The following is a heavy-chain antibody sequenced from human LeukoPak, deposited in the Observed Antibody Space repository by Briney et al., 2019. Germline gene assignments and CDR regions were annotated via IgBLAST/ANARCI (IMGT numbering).Heavy chain of an antibody. CDR1: GGSFSGYY. V-gene: IGHV4-34*01. CDR3: ARGLGYCGSTSCSFDY. D-gene: IGHD2-2*01. CDR2: INHSGNT. Sequence: PSESLSLTRAVYGGSFSGYYWSWIRPPPRKGLEWIGEINHSGNTNYNPSLKSRVTISVDTSKIQFSLQLSSVTAADTAVYYCARGLGYCGSTSCSFDYWGQGTLVTVSS. J-gene: IGHJ4*02.